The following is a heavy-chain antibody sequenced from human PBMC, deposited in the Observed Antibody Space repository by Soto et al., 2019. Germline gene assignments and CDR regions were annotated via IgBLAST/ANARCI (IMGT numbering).Heavy chain of an antibody. CDR3: ARSDSSGYSLYFDY. V-gene: IGHV4-31*03. D-gene: IGHD3-22*01. CDR2: IYYSGST. Sequence: PSEPLSLTCTVSGGSISSGGYYLSWIRQHPGKGLEWIGYIYYSGSTYYNPSLKSRVTISVDTSKNQFSLKLSSVTAADTAVYYCARSDSSGYSLYFDYWGQGTLVTVSS. CDR1: GGSISSGGYY. J-gene: IGHJ4*02.